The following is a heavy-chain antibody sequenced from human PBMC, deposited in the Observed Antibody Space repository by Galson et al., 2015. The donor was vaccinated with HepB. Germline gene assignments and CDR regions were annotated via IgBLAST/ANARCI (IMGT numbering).Heavy chain of an antibody. D-gene: IGHD3-22*01. CDR3: ARSPKWSRDDSSGYWAFDI. Sequence: SLRLSCAASGFTFSSYDMRWVRQATGKGLEWVSAIGTAGDPYYPGSVKGRFTISRENAKNSLYLQMNSLRAGDTAVYYCARSPKWSRDDSSGYWAFDIWGQGTMVTVSS. CDR2: IGTAGDP. CDR1: GFTFSSYD. V-gene: IGHV3-13*05. J-gene: IGHJ3*02.